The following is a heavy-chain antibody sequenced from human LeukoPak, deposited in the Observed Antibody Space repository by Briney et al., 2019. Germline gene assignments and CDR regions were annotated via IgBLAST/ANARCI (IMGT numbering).Heavy chain of an antibody. CDR2: IYYSGST. Sequence: SETLSLTCTVSGGSISSYYWSWIRQPPGKGLEWIGYIYYSGSTNYNPSLKSRVTISVDTSKNQFSLKLSSVTAADTAVYYCARTNYDSWSGYFGYWGQGTLVTVSS. D-gene: IGHD3-3*01. V-gene: IGHV4-59*01. CDR3: ARTNYDSWSGYFGY. CDR1: GGSISSYY. J-gene: IGHJ4*02.